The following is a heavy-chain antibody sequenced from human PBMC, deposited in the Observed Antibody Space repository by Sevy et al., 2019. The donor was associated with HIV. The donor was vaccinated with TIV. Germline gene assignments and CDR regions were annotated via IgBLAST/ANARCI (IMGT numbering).Heavy chain of an antibody. Sequence: SETLSLTCAVSGGSISSGGYYWSWIRQRPGKGLEWMGYIYYSGKTYYNPSLTSLKSRITLSLDTSENQFSLKLSSVTAADTAVYFCARSLTRIFGIPNWFDLWGQGTLVTVSS. D-gene: IGHD3-3*01. CDR1: GGSISSGGYY. J-gene: IGHJ5*02. CDR2: IYYSGKT. CDR3: ARSLTRIFGIPNWFDL. V-gene: IGHV4-31*11.